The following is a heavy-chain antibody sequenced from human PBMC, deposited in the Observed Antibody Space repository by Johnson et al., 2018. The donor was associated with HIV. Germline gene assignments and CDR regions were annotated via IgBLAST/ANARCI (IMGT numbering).Heavy chain of an antibody. CDR1: GFTVSSNY. V-gene: IGHV3-66*01. J-gene: IGHJ3*02. D-gene: IGHD1-26*01. CDR3: ARLGVGATWHAFDI. Sequence: EVQVVESGGGLVQPGGSLRLSCAASGFTVSSNYMSWVRQAPGKGLEWVSVIYSGGSTYYADSVKGRFTISRDNSKNTLYLQMNSLRAEDTAVYYCARLGVGATWHAFDIWGQGTMVTVSS. CDR2: IYSGGST.